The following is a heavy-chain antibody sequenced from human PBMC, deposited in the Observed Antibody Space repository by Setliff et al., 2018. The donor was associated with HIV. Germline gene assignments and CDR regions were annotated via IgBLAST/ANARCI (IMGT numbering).Heavy chain of an antibody. J-gene: IGHJ4*02. CDR2: INPNSGGT. D-gene: IGHD6-6*01. CDR3: ARDRGGAARPFDY. CDR1: GYTFTGYY. Sequence: GASVKVSCKASGYTFTGYYMHWVRQAPGQGLEWMGWINPNSGGTNYAQKFQSRVTMTRDTSISTAYMELSRLRSDDTAVYYCARDRGGAARPFDYWGQGTPVTVSS. V-gene: IGHV1-2*02.